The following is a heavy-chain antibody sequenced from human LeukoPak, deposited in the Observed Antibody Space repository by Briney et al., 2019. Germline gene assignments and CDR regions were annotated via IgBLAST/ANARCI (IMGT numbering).Heavy chain of an antibody. V-gene: IGHV4-34*01. J-gene: IGHJ5*02. CDR1: GGSFSGYY. CDR2: INHSGST. Sequence: SETLSLNCAVYGGSFSGYYWSWIRQPPGKGLEWIGEINHSGSTNYNPSLKSRVTISVDTSKNQFSLKPSSVTAATTAVYYCATTTMVRGVISWFDPWGQGTLVTVSS. CDR3: ATTTMVRGVISWFDP. D-gene: IGHD3-10*01.